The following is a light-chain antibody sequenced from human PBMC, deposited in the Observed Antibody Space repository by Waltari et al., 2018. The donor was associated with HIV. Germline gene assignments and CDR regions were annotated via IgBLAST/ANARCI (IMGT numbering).Light chain of an antibody. Sequence: DIVMTQSPDSLAVSLGERATINCKSSQSVLYSSNNKNYLAWYQQKAGQPPKLLIYWASTRESGVPDRSSGSGSGTDFTLTISSLQAEDVAVYYCQQYYSAPFTFGPGTKVDIK. CDR3: QQYYSAPFT. CDR2: WAS. J-gene: IGKJ3*01. CDR1: QSVLYSSNNKNY. V-gene: IGKV4-1*01.